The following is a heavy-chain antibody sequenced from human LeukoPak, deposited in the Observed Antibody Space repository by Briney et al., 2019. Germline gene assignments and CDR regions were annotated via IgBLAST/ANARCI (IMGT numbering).Heavy chain of an antibody. CDR1: GFSFSSYA. D-gene: IGHD6-19*01. CDR2: IWYDGNNK. Sequence: GGSLRLSCAASGFSFSSYALSWVRQAPGKGLEWVAVIWYDGNNKYYADSVKGRFTISRDNFKNTVYLQMNGLRVEDTAIYYCARYNSGNFFDYWGQGTLVTVSS. J-gene: IGHJ4*02. V-gene: IGHV3-33*08. CDR3: ARYNSGNFFDY.